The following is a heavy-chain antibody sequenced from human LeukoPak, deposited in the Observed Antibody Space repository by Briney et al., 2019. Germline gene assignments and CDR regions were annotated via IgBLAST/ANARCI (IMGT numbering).Heavy chain of an antibody. J-gene: IGHJ4*02. V-gene: IGHV3-23*01. CDR3: AKDLGRYRNNFFDY. D-gene: IGHD1-26*01. Sequence: PGGSLRLSCAASGFTFSSIAMSWVRQAPDKGLEWVSTISGSGGGTYCADSVKGRFTISRDDSKNTLYLQMNSLRADDTAVYYCAKDLGRYRNNFFDYWGQGNLATVSS. CDR1: GFTFSSIA. CDR2: ISGSGGGT.